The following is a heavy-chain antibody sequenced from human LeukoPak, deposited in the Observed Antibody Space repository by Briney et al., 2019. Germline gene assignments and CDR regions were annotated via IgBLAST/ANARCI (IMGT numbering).Heavy chain of an antibody. J-gene: IGHJ3*02. V-gene: IGHV3-53*01. CDR3: ARAGYQLLKDIALDS. Sequence: GGSLRLFCAASGFTVSSNYMSWLRQAPGKGLEWVSVIYSGGSKYYADSVKGRFTIPRDNSKNQLYYQMKSLGAEEQAVNYCARAGYQLLKDIALDSWVQGTMVAVSS. CDR2: IYSGGSK. D-gene: IGHD2-2*01. CDR1: GFTVSSNY.